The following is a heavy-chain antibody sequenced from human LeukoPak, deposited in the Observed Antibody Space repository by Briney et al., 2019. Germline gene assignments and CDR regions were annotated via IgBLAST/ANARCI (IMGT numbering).Heavy chain of an antibody. V-gene: IGHV3-30*18. CDR3: AKDHLKLGMHYFDY. D-gene: IGHD7-27*01. J-gene: IGHJ4*02. Sequence: PGGSLRLSCAASGFTFSSYGMHWVRQAPGKGLEWVAVISYDGSNKYYADSVKGRFTISRDNSKNTLYLQMNSLRAEDTAVYYCAKDHLKLGMHYFDYWGQGTLVTVSS. CDR1: GFTFSSYG. CDR2: ISYDGSNK.